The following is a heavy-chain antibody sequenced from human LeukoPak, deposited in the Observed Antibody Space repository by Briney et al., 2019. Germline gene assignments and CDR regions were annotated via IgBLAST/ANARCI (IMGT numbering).Heavy chain of an antibody. CDR2: ISSSGSTI. J-gene: IGHJ4*02. CDR1: GFTFSDYY. D-gene: IGHD3-22*01. Sequence: PGGSLRLSCAASGFTFSDYYMSWIRQAPGKGLEWVSYISSSGSTIYYADSVKGRFTISRDNSKNTLYLQMNSLRAEDTAVYYCARDRYYDSSGRYFDYWGQGTLVTVSS. CDR3: ARDRYYDSSGRYFDY. V-gene: IGHV3-11*04.